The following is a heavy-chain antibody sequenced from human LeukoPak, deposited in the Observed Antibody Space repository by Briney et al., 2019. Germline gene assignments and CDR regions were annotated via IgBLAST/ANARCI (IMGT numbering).Heavy chain of an antibody. Sequence: GGSLRLSCAASGFTFSSYSMNWVRQAPGKGLEWVSSISSSSSYIYYADSVKGRFTISRDNAKNSLYLQMNSLRAEDTAVYYCARDRRQWLVPTNWFDPWGQGTPVTVSS. J-gene: IGHJ5*02. D-gene: IGHD6-19*01. V-gene: IGHV3-21*01. CDR3: ARDRRQWLVPTNWFDP. CDR2: ISSSSSYI. CDR1: GFTFSSYS.